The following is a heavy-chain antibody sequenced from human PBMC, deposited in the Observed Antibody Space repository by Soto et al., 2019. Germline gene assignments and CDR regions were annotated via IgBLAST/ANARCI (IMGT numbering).Heavy chain of an antibody. CDR2: ISSSGSTI. J-gene: IGHJ5*02. CDR1: GFTFSDYY. Sequence: GGSLRLSCAASGFTFSDYYMSWIRQAPGKGLEWVSYISSSGSTIYYADPVKGRFTISRDNAKNSLYLQMNSLRAEDTAVYYCARDGCSSTSCYYRYNWFDPWGQGTLVTVSS. CDR3: ARDGCSSTSCYYRYNWFDP. V-gene: IGHV3-11*01. D-gene: IGHD2-2*01.